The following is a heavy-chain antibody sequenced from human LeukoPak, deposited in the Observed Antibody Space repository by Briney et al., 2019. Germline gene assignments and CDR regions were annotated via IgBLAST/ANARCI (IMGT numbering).Heavy chain of an antibody. J-gene: IGHJ4*02. D-gene: IGHD3-9*01. V-gene: IGHV1-46*01. CDR3: ARVKAPPLRYFDWLLPRGPFDY. Sequence: ASVKVSCKASGYTFTSYYMHWVRQAPGQGLEWMGIINPSGGSTSYAQKFQGRVTMTRDTSTSTVYMELSSLRSEDTAVYYCARVKAPPLRYFDWLLPRGPFDYWGQGTLVTVSS. CDR2: INPSGGST. CDR1: GYTFTSYY.